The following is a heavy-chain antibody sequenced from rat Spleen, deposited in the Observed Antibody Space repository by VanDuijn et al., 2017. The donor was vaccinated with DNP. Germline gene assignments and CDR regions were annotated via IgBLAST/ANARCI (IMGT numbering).Heavy chain of an antibody. CDR3: ARRSGTYGYFDY. CDR1: GFSLTSYN. V-gene: IGHV2-41*01. Sequence: QVQLKESGPGLVQPSQTLSLTCTVAGFSLTSYNVHWVRQPPGKGLEWMGVIWNTGGTRYNSTLKSRLSISKDTSKSQVFLKMNSLQTEDTATYYCARRSGTYGYFDYWGQGVMVTVSS. J-gene: IGHJ2*01. D-gene: IGHD4-3*01. CDR2: IWNTGGT.